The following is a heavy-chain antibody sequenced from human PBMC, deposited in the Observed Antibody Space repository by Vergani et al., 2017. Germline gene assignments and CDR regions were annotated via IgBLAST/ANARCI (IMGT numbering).Heavy chain of an antibody. J-gene: IGHJ4*02. CDR2: ISSDGSNK. CDR3: VNGYYYDQSGLASFDY. V-gene: IGHV3-30*18. CDR1: GLMFNNYS. D-gene: IGHD3-22*01. Sequence: QVQLVESGGGVVQPGRSLRLSCETSGLMFNNYSMHWVRQAPGKGLEWVAVISSDGSNKHYAYSVKGRFTISRDNSQNTLYLQMDSLTAEDTAIYFCVNGYYYDQSGLASFDYWGQGTLVTVSS.